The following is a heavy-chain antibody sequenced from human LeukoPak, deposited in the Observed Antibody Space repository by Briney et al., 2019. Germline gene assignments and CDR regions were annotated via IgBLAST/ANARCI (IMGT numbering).Heavy chain of an antibody. V-gene: IGHV3-30*18. CDR1: GFTFSSYG. CDR2: ILYDGSNK. J-gene: IGHJ4*02. CDR3: AKGLLRELIDY. Sequence: PGRSLRLSRAASGFTFSSYGMHWVRQAPGKGLEWVAVILYDGSNKYYADSVKGRFTISRDNSKNTLYLQMNSLRAEDTAVYYCAKGLLRELIDYWGQGTLVTVSS. D-gene: IGHD3-10*01.